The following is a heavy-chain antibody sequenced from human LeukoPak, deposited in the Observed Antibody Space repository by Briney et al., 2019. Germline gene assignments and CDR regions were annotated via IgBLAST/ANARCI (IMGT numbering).Heavy chain of an antibody. CDR3: AKDLFHCSGGSCRYYYYYGMDV. Sequence: HPGGSLRLSCAASGFTFSSYAMSWVRQAPGKGLEWVSAISGSGGSTYYADSVKGRFTISRDNSKNTLYLQMNSLRAEDTAVYYCAKDLFHCSGGSCRYYYYYGMDVWDQGTTVTVSS. D-gene: IGHD2-15*01. CDR1: GFTFSSYA. J-gene: IGHJ6*02. V-gene: IGHV3-23*01. CDR2: ISGSGGST.